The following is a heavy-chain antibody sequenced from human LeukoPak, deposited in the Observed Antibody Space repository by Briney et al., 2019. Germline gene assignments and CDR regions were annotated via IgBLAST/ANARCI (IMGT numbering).Heavy chain of an antibody. CDR1: GFTFSNYW. Sequence: PGGSLRLSCAASGFTFSNYWMHWVRQAPGKGLVWVSRISSDGSSTSYADSVKGRFTISRDNAKNTLYLQMNSLRAEDTAVYYCARGYCSGGSCSAGWFDPWGQGTLVTVSS. J-gene: IGHJ5*02. CDR2: ISSDGSST. V-gene: IGHV3-74*01. CDR3: ARGYCSGGSCSAGWFDP. D-gene: IGHD2-15*01.